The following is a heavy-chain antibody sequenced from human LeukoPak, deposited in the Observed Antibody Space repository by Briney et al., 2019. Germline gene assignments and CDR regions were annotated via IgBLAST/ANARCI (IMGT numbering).Heavy chain of an antibody. CDR2: IIPIFGTA. CDR1: GGTFSSYA. J-gene: IGHJ1*01. V-gene: IGHV1-69*01. D-gene: IGHD3-9*01. Sequence: SVKVSCKASGGTFSSYAISWVRQAPGQGLEWMGGIIPIFGTANYAQKFQGRVTITAGESTSTAYMELSSLRSEDTAVYYCARGNVLTGYHKYFQHWGQGTLVTVSS. CDR3: ARGNVLTGYHKYFQH.